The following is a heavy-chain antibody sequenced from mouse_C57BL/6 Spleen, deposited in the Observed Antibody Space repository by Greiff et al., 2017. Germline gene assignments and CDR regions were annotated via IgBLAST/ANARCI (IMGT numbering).Heavy chain of an antibody. J-gene: IGHJ3*01. V-gene: IGHV1-18*01. CDR1: GYTFTDYN. Sequence: VQLQQSGPELVKPGASVKIPCKASGYTFTDYNMDWVKQSHGKSLEWIGDINPNNGGTIYNQKFKGKATLTVDKSSSTAYMELRSLTSEDTAVYYWARGFLTTGFAYWGQGTLVTVSA. D-gene: IGHD1-2*01. CDR2: INPNNGGT. CDR3: ARGFLTTGFAY.